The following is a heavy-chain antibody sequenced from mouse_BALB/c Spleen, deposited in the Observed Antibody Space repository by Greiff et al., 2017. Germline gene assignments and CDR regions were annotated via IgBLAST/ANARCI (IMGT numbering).Heavy chain of an antibody. CDR2: ISSGGGST. CDR1: GFAFSSYD. D-gene: IGHD1-1*01. Sequence: EVKLVESGGGLVKPGGSLKLSCAASGFAFSSYDMSWVRQTPEKRLEWVAYISSGGGSTYYPDTVKGRFTISRDNAKNTLYLQMSSLKSEDTAMYYCARHALLLRFHWYFDVWGAGTTVTVSS. J-gene: IGHJ1*01. CDR3: ARHALLLRFHWYFDV. V-gene: IGHV5-12-1*01.